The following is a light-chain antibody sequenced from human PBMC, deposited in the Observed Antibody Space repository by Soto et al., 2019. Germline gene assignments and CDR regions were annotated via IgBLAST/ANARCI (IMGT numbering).Light chain of an antibody. CDR1: SSNVGSNF. J-gene: IGLJ3*02. CDR3: GAWDNSLSADWV. CDR2: ENN. V-gene: IGLV1-51*02. Sequence: QSVLTQPPSVSAAPGQKVTISCSGSSSNVGSNFVFWYQLLPGTAPKLLIYENNKRPSGIPDRFSASKSGTSATLGITGLQTGDEADYYCGAWDNSLSADWVFGGGTKLTVL.